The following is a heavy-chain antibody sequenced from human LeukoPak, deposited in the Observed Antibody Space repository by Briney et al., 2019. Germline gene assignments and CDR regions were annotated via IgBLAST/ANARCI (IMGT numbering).Heavy chain of an antibody. J-gene: IGHJ6*03. V-gene: IGHV3-48*01. Sequence: GGSLRLSCAASGFTFSSYNMNWVRQAPGKGLEWVSYISSSIITIYYADSVKGRFTISRDNSKNTLYLQMNSLRAEDTAVYYCAKDAHYDFWSGYYHYYYYYMDVWGKGTTVTVSS. CDR2: ISSSIITI. CDR1: GFTFSSYN. CDR3: AKDAHYDFWSGYYHYYYYYMDV. D-gene: IGHD3-3*01.